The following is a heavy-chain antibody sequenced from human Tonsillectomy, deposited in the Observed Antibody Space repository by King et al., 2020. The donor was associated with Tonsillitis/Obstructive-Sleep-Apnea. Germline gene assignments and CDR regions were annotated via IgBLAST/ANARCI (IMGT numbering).Heavy chain of an antibody. J-gene: IGHJ6*03. D-gene: IGHD3-3*01. V-gene: IGHV3-11*05. Sequence: VQLVESGGGLVKPGASLRLSCAVSGFIFSDYYMSWIRQAPGKGLEWVSYITSGSTYTNYADSVKGRFTISRDNAKNSLYLQMNSLRAEDTAVYYCARVFWRDSYMDVWGKGTTVTVSS. CDR1: GFIFSDYY. CDR3: ARVFWRDSYMDV. CDR2: ITSGSTYT.